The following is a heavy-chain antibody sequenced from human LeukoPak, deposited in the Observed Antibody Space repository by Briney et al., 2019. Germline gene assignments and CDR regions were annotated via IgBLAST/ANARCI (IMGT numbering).Heavy chain of an antibody. CDR1: GYTFSGHY. CDR3: ARWRGYASDWSGPFDD. CDR2: INPKSGGT. Sequence: ASVKVSCKASGYTFSGHYMHWVRQAPGQGLEWMGWINPKSGGTSYEQKFQGRVTMTRDTSISTAYMELSRLRSDDTAVYYCARWRGYASDWSGPFDDWGQGTLVTVSS. D-gene: IGHD6-19*01. V-gene: IGHV1-2*02. J-gene: IGHJ4*02.